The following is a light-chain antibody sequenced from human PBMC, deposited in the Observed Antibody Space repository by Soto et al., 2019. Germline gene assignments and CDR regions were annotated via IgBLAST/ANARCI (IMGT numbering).Light chain of an antibody. CDR3: QQYNSYSTT. CDR2: AAS. CDR1: QDIGNF. V-gene: IGKV1-16*01. J-gene: IGKJ1*01. Sequence: DIQMTQSPSSLSAFVGDRVTITCRASQDIGNFLAWYQQKPGKAPELLIYAASTLQSGVPSRFRGSGSGTEFTLTISSLQPDDFATYYCQQYNSYSTTFGQRTKVDIK.